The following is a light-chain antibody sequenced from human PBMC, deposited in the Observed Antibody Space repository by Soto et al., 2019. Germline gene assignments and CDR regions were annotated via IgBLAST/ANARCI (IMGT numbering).Light chain of an antibody. CDR2: GVS. J-gene: IGKJ1*01. CDR1: QSISSSY. V-gene: IGKV3-20*01. Sequence: EIGLTQSPGTLSLSPGERATLSCRASQSISSSYFAWYQQKPGQAPRLLVYGVSSRATDVPDRFSGSGSGTDFTLTISRLEPEDFAVYYGQQYTDSRTFGQGTKVDIK. CDR3: QQYTDSRT.